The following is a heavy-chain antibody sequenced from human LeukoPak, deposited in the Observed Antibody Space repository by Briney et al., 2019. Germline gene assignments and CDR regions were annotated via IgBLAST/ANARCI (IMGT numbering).Heavy chain of an antibody. CDR1: GFTFSSYT. V-gene: IGHV3-21*01. Sequence: PGGSLRLSCAASGFTFSSYTMNWVRQAPGKGLEWVSSISISSTYIYYADSVKGRFTISRDNAKNSLYLQMNSLRAEDTAVYYCAKDFGVYYDILTGYYAYYYYYMDVWGKGTTVTISS. D-gene: IGHD3-9*01. CDR2: ISISSTYI. CDR3: AKDFGVYYDILTGYYAYYYYYMDV. J-gene: IGHJ6*03.